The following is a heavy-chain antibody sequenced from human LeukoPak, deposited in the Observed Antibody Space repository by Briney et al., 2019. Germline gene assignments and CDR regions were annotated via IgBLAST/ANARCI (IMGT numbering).Heavy chain of an antibody. CDR1: GYTFTSYG. D-gene: IGHD3-9*01. J-gene: IGHJ3*02. CDR2: ISAHNGNA. CDR3: AKDYSYFDWLSAFDI. V-gene: IGHV1-18*01. Sequence: ASVKVSCKTSGYTFTSYGINWVRQAPGQGLEWMGRISAHNGNANYAQKFQGRVTMTTDTLATTAYMELRSLRSDDTAVYYCAKDYSYFDWLSAFDIWGQGTMVTVSS.